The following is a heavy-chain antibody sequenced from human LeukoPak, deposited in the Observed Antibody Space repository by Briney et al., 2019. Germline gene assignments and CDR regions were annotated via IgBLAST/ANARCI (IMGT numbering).Heavy chain of an antibody. J-gene: IGHJ4*02. V-gene: IGHV1-69*01. CDR3: ARDGRYCSGGSCYFKPFDY. Sequence: GSSVKVSCKASGGSFSTYAISWVRQAPGQGLEWMGGITPIFGTARYAQKFQGRVTITADESTSTAYMELRSLRSDDTAVYYCARDGRYCSGGSCYFKPFDYWGQGTLVTVSS. CDR2: ITPIFGTA. CDR1: GGSFSTYA. D-gene: IGHD2-15*01.